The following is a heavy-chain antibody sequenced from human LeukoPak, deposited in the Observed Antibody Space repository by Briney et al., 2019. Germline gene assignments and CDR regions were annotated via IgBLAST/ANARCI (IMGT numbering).Heavy chain of an antibody. J-gene: IGHJ4*02. CDR3: AKDTPLLVVGATLDY. CDR2: ISGSGGST. D-gene: IGHD1-26*01. Sequence: GGSLRLSCTASGFTFGDYAISWVRQAPGKGLEWVSAISGSGGSTYYADSVKGRFTISRDNSKNTLYLQMNSLRAEDTAVYYCAKDTPLLVVGATLDYWGQGTLVTVSS. CDR1: GFTFGDYA. V-gene: IGHV3-23*01.